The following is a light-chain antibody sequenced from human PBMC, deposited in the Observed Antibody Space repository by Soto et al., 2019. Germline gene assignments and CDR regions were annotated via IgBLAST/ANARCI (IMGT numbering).Light chain of an antibody. CDR3: GSWDSSLSAYV. CDR1: SSNIGGNS. Sequence: VLTQPPSVSAAPGQKVTISCSGSSSNIGGNSVSWYQQLPGTAPKLLIYDDNKRPSGIPDRFSGSKSGTSATLGITGFQTGDEADYYCGSWDSSLSAYVFGTGTKFTVL. V-gene: IGLV1-51*01. CDR2: DDN. J-gene: IGLJ1*01.